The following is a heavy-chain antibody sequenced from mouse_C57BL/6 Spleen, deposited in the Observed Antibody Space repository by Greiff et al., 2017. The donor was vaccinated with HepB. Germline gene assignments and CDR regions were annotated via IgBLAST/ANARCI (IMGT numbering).Heavy chain of an antibody. D-gene: IGHD2-2*01. CDR2: INPGSGGT. Sequence: QVQLQQSGAELVRPGTSVTVSCKASGYAFTNYLIEWVKQRPGQGLEWIGVINPGSGGTNYNEKFKGKATLTADKSSSTAYMQLSSLTSEDSAVYFCARWGGYEGYFDVWGTGTTVTVSS. V-gene: IGHV1-54*01. CDR3: ARWGGYEGYFDV. CDR1: GYAFTNYL. J-gene: IGHJ1*03.